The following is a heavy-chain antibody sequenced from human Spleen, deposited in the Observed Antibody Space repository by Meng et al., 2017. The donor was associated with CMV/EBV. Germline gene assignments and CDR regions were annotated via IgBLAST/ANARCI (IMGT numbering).Heavy chain of an antibody. D-gene: IGHD4-17*01. CDR3: ARDPYGEPYYYFDY. V-gene: IGHV3-21*06. J-gene: IGHJ4*02. Sequence: GESLKISCAASGFTFSVYSMNWVRQAPGKGLEWVSSISSSSSFIYYGDSMKGRLTISRDNAENSLYLQMNGLRAEDTAVYYCARDPYGEPYYYFDYWGQGALVTVSS. CDR1: GFTFSVYS. CDR2: ISSSSSFI.